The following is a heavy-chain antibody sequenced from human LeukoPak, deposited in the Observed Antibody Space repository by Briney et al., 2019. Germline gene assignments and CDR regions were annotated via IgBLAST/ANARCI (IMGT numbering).Heavy chain of an antibody. CDR2: INPNSGGT. V-gene: IGHV1-2*02. J-gene: IGHJ4*02. D-gene: IGHD6-19*01. Sequence: ASVKVSCKASGYTFTGYCMRWVRQAPGQGLEWMGWINPNSGGTNYAQKFQGRVTMTRDTSISTAYMELSRLRSDDTAVYYCARGEYSSALLDYWGQGTLVTVSS. CDR3: ARGEYSSALLDY. CDR1: GYTFTGYC.